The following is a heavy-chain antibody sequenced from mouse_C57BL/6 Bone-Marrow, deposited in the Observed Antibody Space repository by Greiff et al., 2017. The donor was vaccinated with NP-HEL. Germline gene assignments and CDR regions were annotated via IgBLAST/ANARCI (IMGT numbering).Heavy chain of an antibody. V-gene: IGHV1-76*01. CDR3: ARRVRYYYWYFDV. CDR2: IYPGSGNT. J-gene: IGHJ1*03. CDR1: GYTFTDYY. Sequence: QVQLKQSGAELVRPGASVKLSCKASGYTFTDYYINWVKQRPGQGLEWIARIYPGSGNTYYNEKFKGKATLTAEKSSSTAYMQLSSLTSEDSAVYFCARRVRYYYWYFDVWGTGTTVTVSS. D-gene: IGHD1-1*01.